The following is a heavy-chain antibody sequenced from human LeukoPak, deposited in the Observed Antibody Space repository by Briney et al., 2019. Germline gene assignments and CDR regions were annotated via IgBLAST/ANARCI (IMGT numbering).Heavy chain of an antibody. CDR1: GFTFSSYA. CDR3: AKDVRGVPAAGY. J-gene: IGHJ4*02. D-gene: IGHD2-2*01. V-gene: IGHV3-23*01. CDR2: ISNSGSST. Sequence: GGSLRLSCAASGFTFSSYAMTWVRQAPGKGLEWVSAISNSGSSTYYADSVKGRFTISRDKSKNTVYLQMDSLRAEDTAVYYCAKDVRGVPAAGYWGQGTLVTVSS.